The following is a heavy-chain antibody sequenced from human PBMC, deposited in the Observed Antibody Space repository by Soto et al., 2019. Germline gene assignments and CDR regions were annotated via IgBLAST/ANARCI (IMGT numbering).Heavy chain of an antibody. V-gene: IGHV3-7*01. CDR2: IKQDGGEI. J-gene: IGHJ6*02. Sequence: EVQLVESGGGLVQPGGSLRLSCAASGFTFSSYWMSWVRQAPGKGLEWVANIKQDGGEIYYVDSEKGRFTISRDNAKNSLYLQMNSLTAEDTAVYYCARESWLWNYYYGMDVWGQGPTVTGSS. CDR3: ARESWLWNYYYGMDV. D-gene: IGHD5-18*01. CDR1: GFTFSSYW.